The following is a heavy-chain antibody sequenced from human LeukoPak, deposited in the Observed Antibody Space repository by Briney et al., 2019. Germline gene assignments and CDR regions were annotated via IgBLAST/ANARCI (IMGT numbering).Heavy chain of an antibody. J-gene: IGHJ4*02. Sequence: PGGSLRLSCAASGLTFSSAVMAWVRQCPGKGLEWVASVSGNGDMTYYTDSVKGRFAISRDNSRNTLFLQLSGLTFDDTARYYCAKVDIVGSRKPGMDVWGQGTLVTVSS. CDR2: VSGNGDMT. CDR1: GLTFSSAV. V-gene: IGHV3-23*01. D-gene: IGHD2-21*01. CDR3: AKVDIVGSRKPGMDV.